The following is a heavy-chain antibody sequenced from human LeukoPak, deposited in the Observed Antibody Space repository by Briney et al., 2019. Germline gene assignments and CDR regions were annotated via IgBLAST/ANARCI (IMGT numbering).Heavy chain of an antibody. J-gene: IGHJ6*03. D-gene: IGHD6-19*01. V-gene: IGHV3-43D*03. CDR3: ARGSTRSGRDSYYYMDV. CDR1: GFTFDDYA. CDR2: ISWDGGST. Sequence: GGSLRLSCAASGFTFDDYAMHWVRQAPGKGLEWVSLISWDGGSTYYADSVKGRFTISRDNSKNSLYLQMNSLRAEDTAVYYCARGSTRSGRDSYYYMDVWGKGTTVTVSS.